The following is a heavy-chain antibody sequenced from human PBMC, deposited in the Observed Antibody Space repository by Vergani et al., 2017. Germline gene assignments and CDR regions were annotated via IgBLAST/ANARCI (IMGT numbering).Heavy chain of an antibody. J-gene: IGHJ5*02. D-gene: IGHD3-22*01. V-gene: IGHV4-59*08. CDR2: MYHSGST. CDR3: ARCFRDEGMIYGGTVENWFDP. Sequence: QVRLQESGPGLVKPSETLSLTCSVSGSSMIGYYWSWIRQPPGKELEWSGYMYHSGSTNYNPSLETRVTISGDTSKNQFSLKLKSVTAADTAVYYCARCFRDEGMIYGGTVENWFDPWGQGTLVTVSS. CDR1: GSSMIGYY.